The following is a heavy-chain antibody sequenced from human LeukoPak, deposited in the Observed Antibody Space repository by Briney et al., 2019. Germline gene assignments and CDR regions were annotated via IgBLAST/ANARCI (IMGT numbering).Heavy chain of an antibody. J-gene: IGHJ4*02. CDR2: IKSRVNGGTI. D-gene: IGHD2-15*01. CDR3: TTTYSQAYLNY. CDR1: GFTFSSYS. V-gene: IGHV3-15*05. Sequence: GGSLRLSCAASGFTFSSYSMNWVRLAPGKGLEWIGRIKSRVNGGTIDYTAPVKGRFTISREDSQNTLYLLMNSLKTEDTAVYYCTTTYSQAYLNYWGQGTLVTVSS.